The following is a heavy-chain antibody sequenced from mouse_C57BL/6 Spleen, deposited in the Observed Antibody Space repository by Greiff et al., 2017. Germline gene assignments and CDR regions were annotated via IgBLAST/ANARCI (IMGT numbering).Heavy chain of an antibody. V-gene: IGHV1-54*01. CDR2: INPGSGGT. J-gene: IGHJ4*01. Sequence: QVQLKESGAELVRPGTSVKVSCKASGYAFTNYLIEWVKQRPGQGLEWIGVINPGSGGTNYNEKFKGKATLTADKSSSTAYMQLSSLTSEDSAVYFCARSPGYYYAMDYWGQGTSVTVSS. CDR1: GYAFTNYL. D-gene: IGHD4-1*01. CDR3: ARSPGYYYAMDY.